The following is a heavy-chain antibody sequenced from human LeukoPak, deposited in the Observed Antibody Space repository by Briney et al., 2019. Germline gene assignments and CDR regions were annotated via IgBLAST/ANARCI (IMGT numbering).Heavy chain of an antibody. V-gene: IGHV3-23*01. CDR1: GFTFSSYA. CDR3: AKARGEQNGGHNY. Sequence: GGSLRLSCAASGFTFSSYAMSWVRQAPGKGLEWVSATSGGGGSTHYADSVKGRFTISRDNSKNTLYLQMNSLRAEDTAVYYCAKARGEQNGGHNYWGQGTLVAVSS. CDR2: TSGGGGST. D-gene: IGHD4-23*01. J-gene: IGHJ4*02.